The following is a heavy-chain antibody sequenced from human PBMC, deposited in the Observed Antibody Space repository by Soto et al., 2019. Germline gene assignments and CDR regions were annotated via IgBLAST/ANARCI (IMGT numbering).Heavy chain of an antibody. CDR3: ARGTRGIAVATGAFDI. J-gene: IGHJ3*02. D-gene: IGHD6-19*01. CDR1: GFTFSSYA. Sequence: QVQLVESGGGVVQPGRSLRLSCAASGFTFSSYAMHWVRQAPGKGLEWVAVIPYDGSNKYYADSVKGRFTISRDNSKNTLYLQMNSLRAEDTAVYYCARGTRGIAVATGAFDIWGQGTMVTVSS. V-gene: IGHV3-30-3*01. CDR2: IPYDGSNK.